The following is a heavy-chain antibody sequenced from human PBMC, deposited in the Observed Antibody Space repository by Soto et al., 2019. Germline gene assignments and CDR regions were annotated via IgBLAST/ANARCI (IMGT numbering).Heavy chain of an antibody. V-gene: IGHV3-74*01. J-gene: IGHJ3*02. CDR3: FSSGSPDAFDI. D-gene: IGHD3-22*01. CDR2: INSDGSST. Sequence: LRLSCSASGLKVNSYWMHCARQAPGKGLVWVSRINSDGSSTSYADSVKGRYTISRDNAKNTLYLQMNSLRAEDTAVYYCFSSGSPDAFDIWGQGTMVTVSS. CDR1: GLKVNSYW.